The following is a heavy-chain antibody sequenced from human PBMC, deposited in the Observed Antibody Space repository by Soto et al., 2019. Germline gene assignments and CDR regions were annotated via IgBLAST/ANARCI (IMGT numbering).Heavy chain of an antibody. D-gene: IGHD3-22*01. V-gene: IGHV1-69*13. CDR1: GGTLSSYA. Sequence: XSVKVSCKASGGTLSSYAISWVRQAPGQGLEWMGGIIPIFGTANYAQKFQGRVTITADESTSTAYMELSSLRSEDTAVYYCARSSGYLDHFDYWGQGTLVTVSS. CDR2: IIPIFGTA. J-gene: IGHJ4*02. CDR3: ARSSGYLDHFDY.